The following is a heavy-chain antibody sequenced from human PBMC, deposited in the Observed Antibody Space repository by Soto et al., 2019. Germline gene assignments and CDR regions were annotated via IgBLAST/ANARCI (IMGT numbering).Heavy chain of an antibody. CDR2: ISYDGSNK. D-gene: IGHD3-10*01. J-gene: IGHJ4*02. Sequence: GGSLRLSCAASGFTFSSYGMHWVRQAPGKGLEWVAVISYDGSNKYYADSVKGRFTISRDNSKNTLYLQMNSLRAEDTAVYYCAKDRRVGYYGSGSPASYWGQGTLVTVSS. V-gene: IGHV3-30*18. CDR3: AKDRRVGYYGSGSPASY. CDR1: GFTFSSYG.